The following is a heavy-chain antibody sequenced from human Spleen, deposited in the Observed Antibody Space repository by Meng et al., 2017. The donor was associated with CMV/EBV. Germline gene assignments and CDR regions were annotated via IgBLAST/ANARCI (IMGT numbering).Heavy chain of an antibody. CDR3: ARDNDWGPDY. CDR2: INPYSGDT. V-gene: IGHV1-2*02. J-gene: IGHJ4*02. Sequence: ASVKVSCKTSGYTFTGQYMHWVRQAPGQGLEWMGWINPYSGDTNYAQKFQGRVTVTRDTSISTGYMELSSLGSDDTAVYYCARDNDWGPDYWGQGTLVTVSS. D-gene: IGHD7-27*01. CDR1: GYTFTGQY.